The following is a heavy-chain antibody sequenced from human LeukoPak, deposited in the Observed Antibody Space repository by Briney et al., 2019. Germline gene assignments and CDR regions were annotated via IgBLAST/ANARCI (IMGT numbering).Heavy chain of an antibody. CDR2: ITAYNSKP. Sequence: ASVKVSCKASGYSLTTYGLSWVRQASGQGLEWMGWITAYNSKPLYAQNFKDRVTMTSDTSTNTAYMELRSLRSDDTAVYYCAKSYDDSYFYYFYMDVWGTGTTVTVSS. D-gene: IGHD3-3*01. V-gene: IGHV1-18*01. CDR1: GYSLTTYG. CDR3: AKSYDDSYFYYFYMDV. J-gene: IGHJ6*03.